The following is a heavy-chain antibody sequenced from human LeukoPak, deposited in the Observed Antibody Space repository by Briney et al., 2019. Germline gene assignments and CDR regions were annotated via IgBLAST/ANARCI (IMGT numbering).Heavy chain of an antibody. J-gene: IGHJ5*02. V-gene: IGHV3-21*01. CDR2: ISGSSSYI. Sequence: GGSLRLSCAASRFTFNDYNLNWVRQAPGKGLEWVSSISGSSSYIYYADSVKGRFTISRDNANNSLYLQMNSLRAEDTAIYYLARVNSGWFDPWGQGTLVTVSS. CDR1: RFTFNDYN. CDR3: ARVNSGWFDP. D-gene: IGHD3-10*01.